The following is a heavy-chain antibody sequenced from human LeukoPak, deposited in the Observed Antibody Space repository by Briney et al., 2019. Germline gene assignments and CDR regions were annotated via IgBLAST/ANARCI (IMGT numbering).Heavy chain of an antibody. V-gene: IGHV3-30*02. D-gene: IGHD5-24*01. J-gene: IGHJ4*02. CDR1: GFTFSSYG. Sequence: QTGGSLRLSCAASGFTFSSYGMHWVRQAPGKGLEWVAFIRYDGSNKYYADSVKGRFTISRDNAKNSLYLQMNSLRAEDTAVYYCARELDRDLEMATIGYWGQGTLVTVSS. CDR2: IRYDGSNK. CDR3: ARELDRDLEMATIGY.